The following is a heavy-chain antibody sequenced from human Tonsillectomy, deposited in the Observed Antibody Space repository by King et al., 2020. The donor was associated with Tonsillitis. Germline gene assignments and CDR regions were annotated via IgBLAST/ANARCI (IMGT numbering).Heavy chain of an antibody. D-gene: IGHD7-27*01. J-gene: IGHJ6*02. V-gene: IGHV3-7*01. Sequence: VQLVESGGGLVQPGGSLRLSCAASGFSFSSFWMSWVRQAPGKGLEWVANIKQDGSEKCYVDSAKGRFTISRDKAQNSLFLQMNSLNTQDTAVYYCVSDLGNYNMELWGQGTTVTVSS. CDR1: GFSFSSFW. CDR2: IKQDGSEK. CDR3: VSDLGNYNMEL.